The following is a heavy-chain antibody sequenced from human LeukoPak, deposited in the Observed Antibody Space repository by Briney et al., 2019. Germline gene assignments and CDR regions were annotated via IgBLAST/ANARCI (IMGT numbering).Heavy chain of an antibody. CDR2: VWYDGSNK. V-gene: IGHV3-33*01. Sequence: GGSLRLSCAASGFTFSSYGMHWVRQAPGKGLEWVAVVWYDGSNKYYADSVKGRFIIPRDNSKNTLYLQMNSLRAEDTAVYYCARGSGADWFDPWGQGTLVTVSS. J-gene: IGHJ5*02. CDR1: GFTFSSYG. D-gene: IGHD1-14*01. CDR3: ARGSGADWFDP.